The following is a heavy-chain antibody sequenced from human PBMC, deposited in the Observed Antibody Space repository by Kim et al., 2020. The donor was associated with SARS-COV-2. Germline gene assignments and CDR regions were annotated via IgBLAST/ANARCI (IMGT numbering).Heavy chain of an antibody. CDR1: GGSISSSSYY. V-gene: IGHV4-39*01. J-gene: IGHJ3*02. D-gene: IGHD3-22*01. CDR3: ASRGVTMIVVVTGVDAFDI. CDR2: IYYSGST. Sequence: SETLSLTCTVSGGSISSSSYYWGWIHQPPGKGLEWIGNIYYSGSTYYNPSLKSRVTISVDTSKNQFSLKLSSVTAADTAVYYCASRGVTMIVVVTGVDAFDIWGQGTMVTVSS.